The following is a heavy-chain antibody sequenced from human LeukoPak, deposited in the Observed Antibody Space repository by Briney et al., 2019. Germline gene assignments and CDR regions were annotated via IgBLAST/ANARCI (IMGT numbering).Heavy chain of an antibody. J-gene: IGHJ6*02. D-gene: IGHD3-3*01. CDR3: ARQSRVDRNYYYYGMDV. V-gene: IGHV5-51*01. CDR1: GYSFTSYW. CDR2: IYPGDSDT. Sequence: GESLKISCKGSGYSFTSYWIGWVRQMPGKGLEWMGIIYPGDSDTRYSPSFQGQVTISADKSISTAYLQWSSLKASDTAMYYCARQSRVDRNYYYYGMDVWGQGTTVTVSS.